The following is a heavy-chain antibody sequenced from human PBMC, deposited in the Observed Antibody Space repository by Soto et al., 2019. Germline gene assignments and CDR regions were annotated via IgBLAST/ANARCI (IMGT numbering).Heavy chain of an antibody. Sequence: GGSLRLSCAASGFTFSSYWMHWVRQAPGKGLEWVSRINSDGSSTSYADSVKDRITISRDNAKNTLYLQMNSLRAEDTAVYYCASAPGDMIGDFDIWGQGTMVTVSS. CDR2: INSDGSST. J-gene: IGHJ3*02. CDR3: ASAPGDMIGDFDI. D-gene: IGHD3-22*01. CDR1: GFTFSSYW. V-gene: IGHV3-74*01.